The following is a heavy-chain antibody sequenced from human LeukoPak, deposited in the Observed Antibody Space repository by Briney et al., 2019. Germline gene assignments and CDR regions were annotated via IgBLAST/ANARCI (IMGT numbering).Heavy chain of an antibody. CDR1: GFTFSSYA. J-gene: IGHJ4*02. CDR3: ARSRGNGYNDDY. CDR2: ISGSGGST. Sequence: GGSLRLSCAASGFTFSSYAISWVRQAPGKGLEWVSAISGSGGSTYYADSVKGRFTISRDNSKNTLYLQMNSLRAEDTAVYYCARSRGNGYNDDYWGQGTLVTVSS. V-gene: IGHV3-23*01. D-gene: IGHD5-12*01.